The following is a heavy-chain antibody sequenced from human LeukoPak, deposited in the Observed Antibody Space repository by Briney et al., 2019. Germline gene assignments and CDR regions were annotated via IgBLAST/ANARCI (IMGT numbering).Heavy chain of an antibody. CDR3: ARFERERAFDI. Sequence: ASVKVSCKASGYTFTSYAMHWVRQAPGQRLEWMGWINAGNGNTKCSQKFQGRVTITRDTSASTAYMELSSLRSEDTAVYYCARFERERAFDIWGQGTMVTVSS. V-gene: IGHV1-3*01. CDR1: GYTFTSYA. CDR2: INAGNGNT. D-gene: IGHD1-1*01. J-gene: IGHJ3*02.